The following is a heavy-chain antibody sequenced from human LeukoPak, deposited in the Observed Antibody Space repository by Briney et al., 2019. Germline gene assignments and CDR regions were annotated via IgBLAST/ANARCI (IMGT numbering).Heavy chain of an antibody. CDR2: IYYSGST. CDR3: ARDGYSSSWTLGYYYGMDV. Sequence: KSSETLSLTCTVSGGSISSSSYYWGWIRQPPGKGLEWIGSIYYSGSTYYNPSLKSRVTISVDTSKNQFSLKLSSVTAADTAVYYCARDGYSSSWTLGYYYGMDVWGQGTTVTVSS. D-gene: IGHD6-13*01. V-gene: IGHV4-39*07. CDR1: GGSISSSSYY. J-gene: IGHJ6*02.